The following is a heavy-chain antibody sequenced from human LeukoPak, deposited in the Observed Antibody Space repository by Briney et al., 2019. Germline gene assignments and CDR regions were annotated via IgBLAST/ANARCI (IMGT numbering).Heavy chain of an antibody. D-gene: IGHD6-13*01. CDR1: GFTFSSYA. CDR3: ARGLAAGTLDY. Sequence: EGSLRLSCAASGFTFSSYAMSWVRQAPGKGLEWVSSISSSSSYIYYADSVKGRFTISRDNAKNSLYLQMNSLRAEDTAVYYCARGLAAGTLDYWGQGTLVTVSS. CDR2: ISSSSSYI. J-gene: IGHJ4*02. V-gene: IGHV3-21*01.